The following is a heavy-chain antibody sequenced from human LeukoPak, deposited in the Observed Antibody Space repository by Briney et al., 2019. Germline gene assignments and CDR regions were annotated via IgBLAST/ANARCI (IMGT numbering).Heavy chain of an antibody. D-gene: IGHD6-13*01. J-gene: IGHJ5*02. Sequence: GGSLRLSCAASGFTFSDYYMSWIRQAPGKGLEWVSYISSSGSTIYYADSVKGRFTISRDNAKNSLYLQMNSLRAEDTALYYCAKDNIAAAVTRWFDPWGQGTLVTVSS. V-gene: IGHV3-11*01. CDR3: AKDNIAAAVTRWFDP. CDR1: GFTFSDYY. CDR2: ISSSGSTI.